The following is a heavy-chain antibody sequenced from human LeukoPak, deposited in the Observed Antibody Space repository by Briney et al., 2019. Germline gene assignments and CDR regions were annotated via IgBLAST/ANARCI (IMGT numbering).Heavy chain of an antibody. CDR1: GFSFSTKW. D-gene: IGHD3-10*01. CDR3: ARLYYYNSGRSYPSIYFDS. CDR2: IQQEGSEK. V-gene: IGHV3-7*01. Sequence: GGSLRLSCAASGFSFSTKWMSWVRQAPGKGLEWVANIQQEGSEKFYVDSVKGRFTISRDNAKNSLYLQMNSLGAEDTAIYYCARLYYYNSGRSYPSIYFDSWGQGTLVTVSS. J-gene: IGHJ4*02.